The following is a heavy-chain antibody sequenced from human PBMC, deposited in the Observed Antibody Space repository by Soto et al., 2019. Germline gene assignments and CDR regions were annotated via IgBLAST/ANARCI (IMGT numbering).Heavy chain of an antibody. V-gene: IGHV4-61*01. CDR3: ARVSSGWYYFDY. CDR2: MYNSGST. J-gene: IGHJ4*01. D-gene: IGHD6-19*01. CDR1: GGSVSSGSYY. Sequence: PSETLSLTCTVSGGSVSSGSYYWSWIRQPPGKGLEWIGYMYNSGSTNYNPSLKSRVIISVDTSKNQFSLKLSSVTAADTAVYYCARVSSGWYYFDYWGHGTLATVSS.